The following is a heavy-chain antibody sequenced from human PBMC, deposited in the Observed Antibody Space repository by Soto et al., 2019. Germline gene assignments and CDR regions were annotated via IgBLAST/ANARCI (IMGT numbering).Heavy chain of an antibody. Sequence: GGSLRLSCAASGFTFSSYGMHWVRQAPGKGLEWVAVISYDGSNKYYADSVKGRFTISRDNSKNTLYLQMNSLRAEDTAVYYCAKDYSSSWLYFEYWGQGTLVTVSS. D-gene: IGHD6-13*01. CDR2: ISYDGSNK. CDR1: GFTFSSYG. V-gene: IGHV3-30*18. CDR3: AKDYSSSWLYFEY. J-gene: IGHJ4*02.